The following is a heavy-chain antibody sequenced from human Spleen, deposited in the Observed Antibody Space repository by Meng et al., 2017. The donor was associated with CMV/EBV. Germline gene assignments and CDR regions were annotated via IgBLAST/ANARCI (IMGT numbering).Heavy chain of an antibody. J-gene: IGHJ6*02. Sequence: GGSLRLSCAASGFTFSRYWMHWVRQAPGKGLVWVSRINSDGSIISYADSVKGRFTISRDNAENTLYLQMNSLRDEDTAVYYCARSPGRGYYGMDVWGQGTTVTVSS. CDR2: INSDGSII. CDR1: GFTFSRYW. CDR3: ARSPGRGYYGMDV. V-gene: IGHV3-74*01.